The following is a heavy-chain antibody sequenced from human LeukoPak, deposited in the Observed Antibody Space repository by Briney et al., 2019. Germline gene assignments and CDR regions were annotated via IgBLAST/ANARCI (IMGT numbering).Heavy chain of an antibody. CDR1: GGSISSSSYY. CDR3: ARDGRVGAPIDY. J-gene: IGHJ4*02. V-gene: IGHV3-23*01. Sequence: ETLSLTCTVSGGSISSSSYYWGWIRQAPRKGLEWVSGISGSGGSTFYADSVKGRLTISRDNSKNTLYLQMNSLRVEDTAVYYCARDGRVGAPIDYWGQGTLVTASS. D-gene: IGHD1-26*01. CDR2: ISGSGGST.